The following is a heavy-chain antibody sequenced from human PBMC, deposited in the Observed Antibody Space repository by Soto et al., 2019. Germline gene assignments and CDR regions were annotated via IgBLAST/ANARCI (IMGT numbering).Heavy chain of an antibody. CDR2: IYSTGST. D-gene: IGHD3-22*01. J-gene: IGHJ5*02. V-gene: IGHV4-30-4*01. CDR1: GGSISSGDYY. Sequence: SETLSLTCTVSGGSISSGDYYWSWVRQPPGKDLEYIGYIYSTGSTYYNPSLNSRVTLSIDMTNNHVSLILNSVTAADTAVYYCARVGPWVPYYYDSSPYTFENWFDPWGQGTLVTVSS. CDR3: ARVGPWVPYYYDSSPYTFENWFDP.